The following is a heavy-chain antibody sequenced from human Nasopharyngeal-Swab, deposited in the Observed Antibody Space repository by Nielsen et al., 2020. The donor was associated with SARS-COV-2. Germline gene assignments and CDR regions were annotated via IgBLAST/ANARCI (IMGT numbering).Heavy chain of an antibody. D-gene: IGHD6-13*01. V-gene: IGHV3-23*01. CDR1: GFTFDDYA. CDR2: ISGSGGST. J-gene: IGHJ4*02. CDR3: AKDRGYSSSWYYFDY. Sequence: GGSLRLSCAASGFTFDDYAMSWVRQAPGKGLEWVSAISGSGGSTYYADSVKGRFTISRDNSKNTLYLQMNSLRAEDTAVYHCAKDRGYSSSWYYFDYWGQGTLVTVSS.